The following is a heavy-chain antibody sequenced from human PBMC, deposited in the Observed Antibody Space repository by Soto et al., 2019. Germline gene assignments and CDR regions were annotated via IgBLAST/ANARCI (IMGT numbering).Heavy chain of an antibody. D-gene: IGHD6-19*01. J-gene: IGHJ4*02. CDR3: ERGYSSGWYGTQLFDY. V-gene: IGHV4-34*01. CDR1: VGSCSGYC. Sequence: PSETRSRSCAVDVGSCSGYCGSWIRQPPWEWLEWIVEINHSGSTNYNPSLKSLVTISVDTSKNQFSLKLSSVTAADTAVYYCERGYSSGWYGTQLFDYWGQGTLVPVPS. CDR2: INHSGST.